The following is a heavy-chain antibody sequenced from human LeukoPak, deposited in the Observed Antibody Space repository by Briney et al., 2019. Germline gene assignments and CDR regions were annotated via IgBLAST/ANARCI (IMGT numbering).Heavy chain of an antibody. CDR3: ARGGVLRFLEWLPPWYYYGMDV. Sequence: GGSLRLSCAASGFTFSSYGMHWVRQAPGKGLEWVAVIWYDGSNKHYADSVKGRFTISRDNSKNTLYLQMNSLRAEDTAVYYCARGGVLRFLEWLPPWYYYGMDVWGQGTTVTVSS. CDR2: IWYDGSNK. D-gene: IGHD3-3*01. J-gene: IGHJ6*02. V-gene: IGHV3-33*01. CDR1: GFTFSSYG.